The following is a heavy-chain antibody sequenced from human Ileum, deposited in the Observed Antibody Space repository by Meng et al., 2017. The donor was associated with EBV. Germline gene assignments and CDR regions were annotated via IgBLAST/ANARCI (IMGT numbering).Heavy chain of an antibody. V-gene: IGHV4-30-4*01. Sequence: QGQSQESGPGLVKPSQALSLTCTVSGGSISSSNYYWSWIRQPPGKGLEWSGHIYNSGSTYYNPSLKSRITISVDTSKNRFSLKLSSVTAADTAVYYCARGQKGYFDLWGRGTLVTVSS. CDR1: GGSISSSNYY. CDR2: IYNSGST. CDR3: ARGQKGYFDL. J-gene: IGHJ2*01.